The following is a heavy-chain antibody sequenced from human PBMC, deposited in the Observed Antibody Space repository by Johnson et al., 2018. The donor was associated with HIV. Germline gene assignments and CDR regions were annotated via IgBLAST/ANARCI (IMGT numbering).Heavy chain of an antibody. J-gene: IGHJ3*01. D-gene: IGHD3-10*01. CDR3: ARDAYYGSGSYSQRNTFDV. V-gene: IGHV3-13*05. CDR1: QFTFNNYY. Sequence: VQLVESGGDLAKPAWSPRLSCAGSQFTFNNYYMICVRQAPGKGLEWVSAISAGTDGPYYADSVKGRFTISRENAKNSLYLQMNSLRAGDTAVYYCARDAYYGSGSYSQRNTFDVWGQGTMVAVSS. CDR2: ISAGTDGP.